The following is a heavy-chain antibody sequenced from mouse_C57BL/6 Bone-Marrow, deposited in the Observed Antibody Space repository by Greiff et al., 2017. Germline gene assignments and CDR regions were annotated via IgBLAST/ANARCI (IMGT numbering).Heavy chain of an antibody. CDR1: GYTFTSYW. Sequence: QVQLQQPGAELVKPGASVKLSCKASGYTFTSYWLHWVKQRPGQGLEWIGMIHPDSGSTNYNEKFKSKATLTVDKSSSTAYMQLSSLTSEDSAVYYCARFYGNYFYDAMDYWGQGTSVTVSS. CDR2: IHPDSGST. J-gene: IGHJ4*01. V-gene: IGHV1-64*01. CDR3: ARFYGNYFYDAMDY. D-gene: IGHD2-1*01.